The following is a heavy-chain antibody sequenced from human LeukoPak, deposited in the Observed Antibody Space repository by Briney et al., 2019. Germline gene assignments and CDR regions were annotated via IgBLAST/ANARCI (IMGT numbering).Heavy chain of an antibody. Sequence: ASVKVSCKASGYTFTDYAMNWVRQAPGQGLEWMGIINPSGGSTSYAQKFQGRVTMTRDTSTSTVYMELSSLRSEDTAVYYCARVARSVYCSGGSCFVDYWGQGTLVTVSS. CDR1: GYTFTDYA. V-gene: IGHV1-46*01. J-gene: IGHJ4*02. D-gene: IGHD2-15*01. CDR2: INPSGGST. CDR3: ARVARSVYCSGGSCFVDY.